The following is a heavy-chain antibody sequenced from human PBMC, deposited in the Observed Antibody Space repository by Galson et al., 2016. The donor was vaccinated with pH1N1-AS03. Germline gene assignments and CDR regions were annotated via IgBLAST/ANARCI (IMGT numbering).Heavy chain of an antibody. Sequence: SETLSLTCTVPGGSISGYYWRWIRQPAGKGLEWSGRMYTSGSTNYNPTLKRRVTMSVDTSKNQLSLKLSSVTAADTAVYYCARVIGGSYCAFDIGGKGTMVTVFS. D-gene: IGHD1-26*01. CDR2: MYTSGST. CDR3: ARVIGGSYCAFDI. CDR1: GGSISGYY. V-gene: IGHV4-4*07. J-gene: IGHJ3*02.